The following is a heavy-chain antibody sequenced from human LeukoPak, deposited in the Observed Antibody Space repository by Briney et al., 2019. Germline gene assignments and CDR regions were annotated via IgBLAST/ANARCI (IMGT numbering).Heavy chain of an antibody. V-gene: IGHV3-30*04. D-gene: IGHD6-13*01. CDR1: GFTFSSYA. J-gene: IGHJ4*02. CDR2: ISYDGSNK. CDR3: ARDRSGTEHFDY. Sequence: PGRSLRLSCAASGFTFSSYAMHWVRQAQAKGLEWVAVISYDGSNKYYADCVKVRFTIYRDNSKNTLYLQMNSLRAEDTAVYYCARDRSGTEHFDYWGQGTLVTVSS.